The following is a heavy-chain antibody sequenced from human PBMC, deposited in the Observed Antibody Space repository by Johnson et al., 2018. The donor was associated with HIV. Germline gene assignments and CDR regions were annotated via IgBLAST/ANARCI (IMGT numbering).Heavy chain of an antibody. CDR1: GFTVSSNY. Sequence: EMQLVESGGGLIQPGGSLRLSCAASGFTVSSNYMSWVRQAPGKGLEWVSVIYRGGSTYYADSVKGRFTISKDNSKNTLYLQMNSLRVEDTAVYYCAKRGDLYDSTASFDAFEVWGQGTMVTVSS. D-gene: IGHD5/OR15-5a*01. CDR3: AKRGDLYDSTASFDAFEV. CDR2: IYRGGST. J-gene: IGHJ3*01. V-gene: IGHV3-66*03.